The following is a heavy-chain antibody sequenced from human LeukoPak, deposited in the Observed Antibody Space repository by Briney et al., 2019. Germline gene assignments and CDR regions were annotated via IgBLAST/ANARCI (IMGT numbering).Heavy chain of an antibody. V-gene: IGHV3-33*06. D-gene: IGHD3-9*01. Sequence: GRSLRLSCAASGFTFSSYGMQWVRQAPGKGLEWVAVIRYDGSNKYYADFVKGRFTISRDNSKNTLYLQMNSLRAEDTAVYYCAKDSLNYYILTGYERLLDYWAQGTLVSVSS. CDR1: GFTFSSYG. CDR3: AKDSLNYYILTGYERLLDY. J-gene: IGHJ4*02. CDR2: IRYDGSNK.